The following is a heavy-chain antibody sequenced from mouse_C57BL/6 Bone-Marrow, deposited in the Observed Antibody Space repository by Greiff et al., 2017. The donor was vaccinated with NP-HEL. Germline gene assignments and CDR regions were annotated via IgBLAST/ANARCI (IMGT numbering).Heavy chain of an antibody. V-gene: IGHV3-6*01. CDR1: GYSITSGYY. CDR3: ARELTGTGY. D-gene: IGHD4-1*01. J-gene: IGHJ2*01. Sequence: EVKLQESGPGLVKPSQSLSLTCSVTGYSITSGYYWNWIRQFPGNKLEWMGYISYDGSNNYNPSLKNRISITRDTSKNQFFLKLNSVTTEDTATYYCARELTGTGYWGQGTTLTVSS. CDR2: ISYDGSN.